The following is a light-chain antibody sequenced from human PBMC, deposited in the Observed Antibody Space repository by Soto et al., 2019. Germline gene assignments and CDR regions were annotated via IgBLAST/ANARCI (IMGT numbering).Light chain of an antibody. CDR3: QQYNNWPC. Sequence: EIVMTQSPATLSVSPGERATLSCRASQSVSSNLAWYRQKPGQAPRLLIYGASTRATGIPARFSGSGSGTEFTLTISSLQSEDFAVYYCQQYNNWPCFGGGTKVEIK. CDR1: QSVSSN. V-gene: IGKV3-15*01. CDR2: GAS. J-gene: IGKJ4*01.